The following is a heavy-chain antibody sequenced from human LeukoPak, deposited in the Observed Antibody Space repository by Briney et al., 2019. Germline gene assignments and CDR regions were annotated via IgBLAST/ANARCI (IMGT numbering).Heavy chain of an antibody. CDR3: ARAGIGGSSTSCDS. V-gene: IGHV3-21*01. CDR1: GFTFRSYS. CDR2: ISSSSSYI. J-gene: IGHJ5*01. D-gene: IGHD2-2*01. Sequence: GGSLRLSCAASGFTFRSYSMNWVRQAPGKGLEWVSSISSSSSYIYYADSVKGRFTISRDNAKNSLYLQMNSRRAEDTAVYYCARAGIGGSSTSCDSWGQGTLVTVSS.